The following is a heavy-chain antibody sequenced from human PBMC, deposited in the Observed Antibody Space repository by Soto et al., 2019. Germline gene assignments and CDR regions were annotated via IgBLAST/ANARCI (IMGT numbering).Heavy chain of an antibody. CDR2: INAGNGHT. V-gene: IGHV1-3*01. CDR3: AGERVEGDDYKWYWYFDL. CDR1: GYTFTSYA. D-gene: IGHD4-4*01. J-gene: IGHJ2*01. Sequence: QVQLVQSGAEVKKPGASVKVSCKASGYTFTSYAMHWVRQAPGQRLEWMGWINAGNGHTKYSQKFQGRVTITNDTSASTAYMELSSLRSEDTAVYYCAGERVEGDDYKWYWYFDLWGRGTLVTVSS.